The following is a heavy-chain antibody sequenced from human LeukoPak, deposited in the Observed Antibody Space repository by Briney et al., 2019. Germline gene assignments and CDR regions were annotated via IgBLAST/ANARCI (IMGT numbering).Heavy chain of an antibody. CDR2: ICYSEST. Sequence: SQTLSLTCTVSGVSISSGDYYWSWIPQAPGKGLEWTGYICYSESTYYNPALKRRVTIAVDTSKNQFSLKLSSVTAADTAVYYCARAPWCSSTSCPAEYFQHWGQGTLVTVSS. D-gene: IGHD2-2*01. CDR1: GVSISSGDYY. J-gene: IGHJ1*01. V-gene: IGHV4-30-4*01. CDR3: ARAPWCSSTSCPAEYFQH.